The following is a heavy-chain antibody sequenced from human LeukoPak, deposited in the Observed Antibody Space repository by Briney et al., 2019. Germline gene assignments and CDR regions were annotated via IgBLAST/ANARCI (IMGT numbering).Heavy chain of an antibody. J-gene: IGHJ4*02. D-gene: IGHD3-9*01. CDR3: ARGPPDYDILTGYYNGGFDY. Sequence: SETLSVTCAVSGGSISSSGYSCSWIRQPPGKGLEWIGYIYHSGSTYYNPSLKSRVTISVDRSKNQFSLKLSSVTAADTAVYYCARGPPDYDILTGYYNGGFDYWGQGTLVTVSS. V-gene: IGHV4-30-2*01. CDR1: GGSISSSGYS. CDR2: IYHSGST.